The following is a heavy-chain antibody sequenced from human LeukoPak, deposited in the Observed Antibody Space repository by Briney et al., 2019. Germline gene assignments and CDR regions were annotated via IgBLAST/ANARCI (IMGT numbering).Heavy chain of an antibody. CDR3: ARDRRITMVRGVIITY. J-gene: IGHJ4*02. CDR2: INPNSGGT. CDR1: GYTFTSYY. Sequence: ASVKVSCKASGYTFTSYYMHWVRQAPGQGLEWMGRINPNSGGTNYAQKFQGRVTMTRDTSISTAYMELSRLRSDDTAVYYCARDRRITMVRGVIITYWGQGTLVTVSS. V-gene: IGHV1-2*06. D-gene: IGHD3-10*01.